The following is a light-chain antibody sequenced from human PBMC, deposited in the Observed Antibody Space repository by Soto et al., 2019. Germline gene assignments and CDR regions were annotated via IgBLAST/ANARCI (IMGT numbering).Light chain of an antibody. CDR1: QSISIY. J-gene: IGKJ1*01. V-gene: IGKV1-39*01. CDR2: AAS. CDR3: QQSYNIPRAT. Sequence: DIQMTQSPSSLSASVEDRVTITCRASQSISIYLNWYQQKPGKATKVLIYAASSLQSGVPPRFSGSGSGTDFTLTISSLQPEDFATYYCQQSYNIPRATFGQGTKVEIK.